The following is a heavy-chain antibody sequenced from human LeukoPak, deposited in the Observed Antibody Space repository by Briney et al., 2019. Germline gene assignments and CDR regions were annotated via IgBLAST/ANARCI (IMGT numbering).Heavy chain of an antibody. J-gene: IGHJ4*02. V-gene: IGHV3-23*01. CDR2: ISGSGGST. D-gene: IGHD5-18*01. Sequence: GGSLRLSCAASGFTFSSYAMSWVRQAPGKGLEWVSAISGSGGSTYYADSVKGRFTISRDNAKNSLFLQMNSLRAEDTAVFYCATIRGSIQLWPNWGQGTLVTVSS. CDR3: ATIRGSIQLWPN. CDR1: GFTFSSYA.